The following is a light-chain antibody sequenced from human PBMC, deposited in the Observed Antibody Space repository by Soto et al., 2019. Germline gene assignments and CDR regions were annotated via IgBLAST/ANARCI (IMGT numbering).Light chain of an antibody. V-gene: IGKV3-15*01. CDR1: QSVDSH. J-gene: IGKJ4*01. CDR2: GAA. CDR3: QMYNNWVGT. Sequence: EIVMTQSPTTLSVSPGERATLSCRASQSVDSHLAWYQQKPGQAPRLLIYGAATRATGIPARFSGSGSGTDFTLTINSLQSEDFAVYYCQMYNNWVGTFGGGTKVDIK.